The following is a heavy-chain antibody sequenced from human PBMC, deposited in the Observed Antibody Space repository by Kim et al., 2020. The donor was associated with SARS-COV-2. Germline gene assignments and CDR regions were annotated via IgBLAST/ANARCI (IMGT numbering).Heavy chain of an antibody. D-gene: IGHD2-15*01. CDR3: ARGEGYGGNGDY. V-gene: IGHV3-30*01. Sequence: YYADSVKGRFTISRYNSKNTLYLQMNSLRAEDTAVYYCARGEGYGGNGDYWGQGTLVTVSS. J-gene: IGHJ4*02.